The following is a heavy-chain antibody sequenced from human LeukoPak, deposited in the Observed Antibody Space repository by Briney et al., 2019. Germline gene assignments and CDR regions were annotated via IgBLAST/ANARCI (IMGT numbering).Heavy chain of an antibody. J-gene: IGHJ4*02. D-gene: IGHD6-19*01. CDR3: ARDASALY. Sequence: TGGSLRLSCAASGLTFSSYSMNWVRQAPGKGLEWVSYISSSSSTIYYADSVKGRFTISRDNARDSLYLQMNSLRDDDTSVYFCARDASALYWGRGTLVTVSS. CDR1: GLTFSSYS. CDR2: ISSSSSTI. V-gene: IGHV3-48*02.